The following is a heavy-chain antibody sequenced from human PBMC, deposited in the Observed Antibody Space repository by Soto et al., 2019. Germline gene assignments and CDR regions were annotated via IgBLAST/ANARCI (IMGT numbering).Heavy chain of an antibody. Sequence: QVQLQESGPGLVKPSETLSLTCTVSDGAISTYYWHWIRQPPGKGLEWIGYIHYSGYTSYNPSLKSRVTISVDTSKNQFSERLHSVTAADTAVYYCAREYSSFEYWGQGALVTVS. J-gene: IGHJ4*02. CDR1: DGAISTYY. CDR2: IHYSGYT. CDR3: AREYSSFEY. D-gene: IGHD4-4*01. V-gene: IGHV4-59*01.